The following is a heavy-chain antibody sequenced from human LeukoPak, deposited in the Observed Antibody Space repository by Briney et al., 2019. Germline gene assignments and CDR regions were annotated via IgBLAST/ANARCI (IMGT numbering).Heavy chain of an antibody. CDR3: ARAVSGFDAFDI. CDR1: GFTFGDYA. CDR2: ISSSSSYI. V-gene: IGHV3-21*01. Sequence: GGSLRLSCTASGFTFGDYAMIWVRQAPGKGLEWVSSISSSSSYIYYADSVKGRFTISRDNAKNSLYLQMNSLRAEHTAVYYCARAVSGFDAFDIWGQGTMVTVSS. J-gene: IGHJ3*02.